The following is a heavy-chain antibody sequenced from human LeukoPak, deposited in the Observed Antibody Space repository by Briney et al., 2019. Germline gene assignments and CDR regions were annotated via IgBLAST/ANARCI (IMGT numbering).Heavy chain of an antibody. CDR3: ARRRYYDSTGYLD. D-gene: IGHD3-22*01. CDR2: IYYRGST. CDR1: GHSISSSSYY. J-gene: IGHJ1*01. Sequence: TSETLSLTCTISGHSISSSSYYLGWIRQPPGKGLEWIGDIYYRGSTYYNPSLKSRVSISIDTSNNQFSLTLNSVPAADTALYFCARRRYYDSTGYLDWGQGTLVTVSS. V-gene: IGHV4-39*01.